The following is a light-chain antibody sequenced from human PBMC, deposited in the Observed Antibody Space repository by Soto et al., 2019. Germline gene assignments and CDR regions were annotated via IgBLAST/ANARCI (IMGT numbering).Light chain of an antibody. Sequence: DIQMTQSPSTLSASVGDRIPITFRASQSISSWLAWYQQKPGKAPKLLIYDASSLESGVPSRFSGSGSGTEFTLTISSLQPDDSATYYCQQCNRYPITFGQGTRLEI. V-gene: IGKV1-5*01. CDR1: QSISSW. CDR2: DAS. J-gene: IGKJ5*01. CDR3: QQCNRYPIT.